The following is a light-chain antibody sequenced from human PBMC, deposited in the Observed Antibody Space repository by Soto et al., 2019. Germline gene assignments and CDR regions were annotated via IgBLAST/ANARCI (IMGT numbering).Light chain of an antibody. CDR1: QSVSSSSY. CDR2: GAS. V-gene: IGKV3-20*01. Sequence: EIVLTQSPGTLSLSPGERATLSCRASQSVSSSSYLAWYQQKPGQAPRLLIYGASSRATGIPDRFSGSGSATVFTLTIIRLEPEDFAVYYCRQYGSSPSYTFGQGTKLEIK. CDR3: RQYGSSPSYT. J-gene: IGKJ2*01.